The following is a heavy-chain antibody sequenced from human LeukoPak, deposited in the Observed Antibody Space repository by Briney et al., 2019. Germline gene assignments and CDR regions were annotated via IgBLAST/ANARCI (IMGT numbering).Heavy chain of an antibody. CDR2: MNPNSGNT. CDR1: GYTFTSYD. J-gene: IGHJ4*02. D-gene: IGHD5-12*01. Sequence: ASVKVSCKASGYTFTSYDINWVRQATGQGLEWMGWMNPNSGNTGYAQKFQGRVTMTRNTSISTAYMELSNLRSEDTAVYYCARGPSRGYSGSGRFDYWGQGTLVTVSS. CDR3: ARGPSRGYSGSGRFDY. V-gene: IGHV1-8*01.